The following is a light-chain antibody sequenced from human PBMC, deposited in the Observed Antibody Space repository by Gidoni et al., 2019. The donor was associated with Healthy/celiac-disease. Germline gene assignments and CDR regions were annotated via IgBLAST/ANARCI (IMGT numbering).Light chain of an antibody. J-gene: IGKJ1*01. CDR3: QQSHGTPWT. CDR1: QNVDTF. CDR2: TAS. Sequence: DIQMTQSPSSLSASVGDSVTITFRSSQNVDTFLNWYQQTPGTAPKLLMSTASSLKSGVPSRFSGSASGTTFTLTISSLQPEDSATYFCQQSHGTPWTFXQXT. V-gene: IGKV1-39*01.